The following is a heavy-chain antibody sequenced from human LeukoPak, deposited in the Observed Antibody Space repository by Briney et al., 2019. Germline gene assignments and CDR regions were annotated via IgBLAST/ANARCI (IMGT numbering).Heavy chain of an antibody. Sequence: GGSLRLSCAASGFTFSSYSMNWVRQAPGKGLEWVSSISSSSSYIYYADSVKGRFTISRDNAKNSLYLQMNSLRAEDTAVYYCARDIPEWFGDLGAFDIWGQGTMVTVSS. V-gene: IGHV3-21*01. CDR2: ISSSSSYI. D-gene: IGHD3-10*01. CDR1: GFTFSSYS. CDR3: ARDIPEWFGDLGAFDI. J-gene: IGHJ3*02.